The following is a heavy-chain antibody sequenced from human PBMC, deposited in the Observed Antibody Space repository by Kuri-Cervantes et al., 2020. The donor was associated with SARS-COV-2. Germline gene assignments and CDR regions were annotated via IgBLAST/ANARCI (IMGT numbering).Heavy chain of an antibody. V-gene: IGHV4-38-2*01. CDR1: GYSISSGYY. CDR3: ARVKTIFGVAPFDY. J-gene: IGHJ4*02. Sequence: SQTLSLTCAVSGYSISSGYYWDWIRQPPGKGLEWIGSIYHSGSTYYNPSLKSRVTISVDTSKNQFSLKLSSVTAADTAVYYCARVKTIFGVAPFDYWGQGTLVTVSS. D-gene: IGHD3-3*01. CDR2: IYHSGST.